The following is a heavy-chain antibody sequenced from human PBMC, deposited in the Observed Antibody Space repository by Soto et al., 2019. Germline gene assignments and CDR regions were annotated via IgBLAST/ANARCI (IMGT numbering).Heavy chain of an antibody. Sequence: QVQLVQSGAEVKKPGSSVKVSCKASGGTFSSYTISWVRQAPGQGLEWMGGIIPIFCTANYAQKFQGRVTITADESTSPAYRELSSLRAEDTAVYYCARGRGGATMPYYYYYYGMDVWGQGTTVTVSS. V-gene: IGHV1-69*01. CDR3: ARGRGGATMPYYYYYYGMDV. CDR1: GGTFSSYT. J-gene: IGHJ6*02. CDR2: IIPIFCTA. D-gene: IGHD1-26*01.